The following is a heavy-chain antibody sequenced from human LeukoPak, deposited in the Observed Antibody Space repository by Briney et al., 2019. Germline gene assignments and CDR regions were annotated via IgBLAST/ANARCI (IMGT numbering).Heavy chain of an antibody. CDR3: TTQSGAWNFDY. V-gene: IGHV3-23*01. CDR1: GFTFTSYS. Sequence: PGGSLRLSCAASGFTFTSYSMNWVRQAPGKGLERVSTISGGGGSTYYADSVKGRFTISRDNSKNTLYLQVNSLRAEDTAVYYCTTQSGAWNFDYWGQGTLVTVSS. J-gene: IGHJ4*02. D-gene: IGHD1-1*01. CDR2: ISGGGGST.